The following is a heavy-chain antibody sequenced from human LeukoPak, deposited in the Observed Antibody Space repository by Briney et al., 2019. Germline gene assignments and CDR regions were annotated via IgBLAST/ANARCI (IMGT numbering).Heavy chain of an antibody. CDR1: GGSFSGYY. CDR3: ARGRIFGVY. Sequence: SETLSLTCAVYGGSFSGYYWSWIRQPPGKGLEWIGEINHSGSTNYNPSLKSRVTISVDTFKNQFSLKLSSVTAADTAVYYCARGRIFGVYWGQGTLVTVSS. J-gene: IGHJ4*02. V-gene: IGHV4-34*01. D-gene: IGHD2-15*01. CDR2: INHSGST.